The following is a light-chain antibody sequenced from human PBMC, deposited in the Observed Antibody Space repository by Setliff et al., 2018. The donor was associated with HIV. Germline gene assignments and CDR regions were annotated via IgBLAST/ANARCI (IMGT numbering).Light chain of an antibody. CDR3: AAWDDRLTGYV. V-gene: IGLV1-44*01. CDR1: SSNIGSNT. Sequence: VLTQPPSASGTPGQRVTISCSGSSSNIGSNTVNWYQQLPGTAPKLLMYSSNERPSGVPDRFSGSKSGTSASLAISGLQSEDEADYYCAAWDDRLTGYVFGTGTKGTVL. CDR2: SSN. J-gene: IGLJ1*01.